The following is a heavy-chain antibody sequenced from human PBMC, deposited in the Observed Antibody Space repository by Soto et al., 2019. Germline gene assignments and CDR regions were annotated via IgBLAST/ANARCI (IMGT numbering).Heavy chain of an antibody. CDR3: ARFQSLDYYDSSGYSALDY. CDR1: GGSISSSNW. CDR2: IYHSGST. D-gene: IGHD3-22*01. J-gene: IGHJ4*02. V-gene: IGHV4-4*02. Sequence: SETLSLTCAVSGGSISSSNWWSWVRQPPGKGLEWIGEIYHSGSTNYNPSLKSRVTISVDKSKNQFSLKLSSVTAADTAVYYCARFQSLDYYDSSGYSALDYWGQGTLVTVSS.